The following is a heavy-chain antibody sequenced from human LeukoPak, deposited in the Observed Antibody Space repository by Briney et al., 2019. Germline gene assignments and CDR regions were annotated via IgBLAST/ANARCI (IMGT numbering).Heavy chain of an antibody. CDR1: GYIFTSYG. CDR2: MNPNSGNT. J-gene: IGHJ4*02. Sequence: EASVKVSCKASGYIFTSYGVSWVRQATGQGLEWMGWMNPNSGNTGYAQKFQGRVTMTRNTSISTAYMELSSLRSDDTAVYYCAREFEVYCSGGSCYWGGNDYWGQGTLVTVSS. CDR3: AREFEVYCSGGSCYWGGNDY. D-gene: IGHD2-15*01. V-gene: IGHV1-8*01.